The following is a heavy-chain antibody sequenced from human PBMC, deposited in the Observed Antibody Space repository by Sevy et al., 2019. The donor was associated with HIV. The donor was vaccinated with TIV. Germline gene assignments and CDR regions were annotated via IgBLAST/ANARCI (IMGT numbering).Heavy chain of an antibody. CDR2: ISSSSSTI. V-gene: IGHV3-48*02. CDR3: ARGAYKYLTGDAFDI. Sequence: RGCLRLSCAASGFTFSSYSMNWVRQAPGKGLEWVSYISSSSSTIYYADSVKGRFTISRYNAKNSLYLQMNSLRDEDTAVYYCARGAYKYLTGDAFDIWGQGTMVIVSS. J-gene: IGHJ3*02. CDR1: GFTFSSYS. D-gene: IGHD3-9*01.